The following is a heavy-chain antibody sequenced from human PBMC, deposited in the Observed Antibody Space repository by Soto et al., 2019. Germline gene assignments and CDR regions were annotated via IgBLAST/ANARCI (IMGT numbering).Heavy chain of an antibody. CDR1: GFTFSSYA. CDR3: AKRSSSSTFDY. Sequence: EVQLVESAGGLVQPGESLRLSCAASGFTFSSYAMSWVCQAPGKGLEWVSVISGSDDSTYYADSVKGRFTISRDNSKNTLYLQMNSLRAEDTAVYYCAKRSSSSTFDYWGQGTLVTVSS. CDR2: ISGSDDST. D-gene: IGHD6-6*01. V-gene: IGHV3-23*04. J-gene: IGHJ4*02.